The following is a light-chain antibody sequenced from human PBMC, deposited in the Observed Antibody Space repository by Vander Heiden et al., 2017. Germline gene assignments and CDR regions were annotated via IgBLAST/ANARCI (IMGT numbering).Light chain of an antibody. Sequence: QSALTQPPSPSGSPGQSVTISCTGTSSDVGGYNYVSWYQQHPGKVPKLMIYEVSKRPSGVPDRFSGSKSGNTASLTVSGLQAEDEADYYCNSYAGSNNLVFGGGTKLTVL. V-gene: IGLV2-8*01. CDR2: EVS. J-gene: IGLJ2*01. CDR1: SSDVGGYNY. CDR3: NSYAGSNNLV.